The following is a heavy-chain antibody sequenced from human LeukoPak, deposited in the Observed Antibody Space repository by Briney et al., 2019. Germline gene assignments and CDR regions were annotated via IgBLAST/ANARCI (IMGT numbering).Heavy chain of an antibody. CDR1: GFTFSSYE. Sequence: GGSLRLSCAASGFTFSSYEMNWVRQAPGKGLEWVSYISSSGSAIYYADSVKGRFTFSRDNAKNSLYLQMNSLRAEDTAVYYCARGDYYGSGRLDYWGQGTLVTVSS. CDR2: ISSSGSAI. V-gene: IGHV3-48*03. J-gene: IGHJ4*02. CDR3: ARGDYYGSGRLDY. D-gene: IGHD3-10*01.